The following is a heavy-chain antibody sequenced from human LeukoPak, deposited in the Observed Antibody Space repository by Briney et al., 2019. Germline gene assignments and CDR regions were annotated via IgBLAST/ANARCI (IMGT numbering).Heavy chain of an antibody. Sequence: SETLSLTCTVSGGSISSGGYYWSWIRQPPGKGLEWIGYIYHSGSTYYNPSLKSRVTISVDRSKNQFSLKLSSVTAADTAVYYCARTGSSSWSPNFDYWGHGTLVTVSS. CDR2: IYHSGST. J-gene: IGHJ4*01. CDR3: ARTGSSSWSPNFDY. D-gene: IGHD6-13*01. CDR1: GGSISSGGYY. V-gene: IGHV4-30-2*01.